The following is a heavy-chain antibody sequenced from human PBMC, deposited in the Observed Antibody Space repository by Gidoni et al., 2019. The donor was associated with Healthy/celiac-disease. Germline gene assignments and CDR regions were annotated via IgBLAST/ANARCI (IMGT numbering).Heavy chain of an antibody. CDR3: AREGEYNWNHLGWFDP. CDR1: GFTFDDYC. Sequence: EVQLVESGGGVVRPGGSLRLSCAASGFTFDDYCMSWVRQAPGKGLEWVSGINWNGGSTGYADSVKGRFTISRDNAKNSLYLQMNSLRAEDTALYHCAREGEYNWNHLGWFDPWGQGTLVTVSS. CDR2: INWNGGST. V-gene: IGHV3-20*01. D-gene: IGHD1-20*01. J-gene: IGHJ5*02.